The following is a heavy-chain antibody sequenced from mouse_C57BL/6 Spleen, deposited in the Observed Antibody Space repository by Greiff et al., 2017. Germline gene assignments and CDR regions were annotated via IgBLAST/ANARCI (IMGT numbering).Heavy chain of an antibody. J-gene: IGHJ4*01. Sequence: DVMLVESGGGLVQPKGSLKLSCAASGFSFNTYAMNWVRQAPGKGLEWVARIRSKSNNYATYYADSVKDRFTISRDDSESMLYLQMNNLKTEDTAMYYCVRLVGYYAMDYWGQGTSVTVSS. CDR1: GFSFNTYA. CDR3: VRLVGYYAMDY. CDR2: IRSKSNNYAT. D-gene: IGHD3-3*01. V-gene: IGHV10-1*01.